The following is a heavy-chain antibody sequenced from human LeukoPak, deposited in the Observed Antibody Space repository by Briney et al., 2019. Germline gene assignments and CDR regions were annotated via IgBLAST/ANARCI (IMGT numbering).Heavy chain of an antibody. CDR3: ARDMDSMSPARGDY. CDR2: SSGDGSST. J-gene: IGHJ4*02. V-gene: IGHV3-74*01. D-gene: IGHD3-10*01. Sequence: GGSLTLSCGVSGDSFSSFWEHWDRDAPARGLVRVARSSGDGSSTTYLESVRGRFTISRDNAKKTLYLQMNSLRAEDAAVYYCARDMDSMSPARGDYWGQGTLVTVSS. CDR1: GDSFSSFW.